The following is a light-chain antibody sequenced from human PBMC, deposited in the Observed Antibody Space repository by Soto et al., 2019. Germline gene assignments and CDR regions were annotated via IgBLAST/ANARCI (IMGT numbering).Light chain of an antibody. V-gene: IGKV1D-13*01. CDR1: QGIDTL. CDR2: DAS. Sequence: GDRVTITCRASQGIDTLLAWYQHQPGKSPKLLIYDASALESGVPSRFSGSGSGTDFVLTISSLQPEDFATYYCQQFYDYPLTFGGGTKVDI. CDR3: QQFYDYPLT. J-gene: IGKJ4*01.